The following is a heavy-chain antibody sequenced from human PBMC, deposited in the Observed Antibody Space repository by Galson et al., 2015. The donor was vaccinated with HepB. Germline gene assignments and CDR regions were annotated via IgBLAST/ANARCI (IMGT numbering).Heavy chain of an antibody. CDR2: INPHSGGT. CDR3: ARRRYGMDV. CDR1: GYTFVDYY. V-gene: IGHV1-2*04. Sequence: SVKVSCKASGYTFVDYYIHWVRQAPGLGLEWMGWINPHSGGTKYSQKFQGLVTMTRDTSISTAYLEVARLRSDDTAVYYCARRRYGMDVWGQGTTVTVSS. J-gene: IGHJ6*02.